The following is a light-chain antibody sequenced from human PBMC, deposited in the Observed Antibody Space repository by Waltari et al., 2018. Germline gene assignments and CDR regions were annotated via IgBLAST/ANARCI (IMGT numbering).Light chain of an antibody. CDR1: QSTSRW. V-gene: IGKV1-5*01. J-gene: IGKJ1*01. Sequence: DIQMTHSPSTLSASVGDRVTITCRASQSTSRWLAWYQHKPRKAPKLLIYVASSLQNGVPSRFSGSGSDTEFTLTISSLQPDDFATYYCQQYNGYSGTFGQGTKVEIK. CDR3: QQYNGYSGT. CDR2: VAS.